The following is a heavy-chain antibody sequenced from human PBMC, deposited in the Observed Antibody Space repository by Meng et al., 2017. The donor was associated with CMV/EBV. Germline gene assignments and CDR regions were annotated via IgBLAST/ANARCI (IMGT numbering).Heavy chain of an antibody. CDR1: GFTFSSYS. D-gene: IGHD4-11*01. CDR3: ARPWGGMTTVTTAQYGMDV. V-gene: IGHV3-21*01. CDR2: ISSSSSYI. J-gene: IGHJ6*02. Sequence: GGSLRLSCAASGFTFSSYSMNWVRQAPGKGLEWVSSISSSSSYIYYADSVKGRFTISRDNAKNSLYLQMNSLRAEDTAVYYCARPWGGMTTVTTAQYGMDVWGQGTTVTVSS.